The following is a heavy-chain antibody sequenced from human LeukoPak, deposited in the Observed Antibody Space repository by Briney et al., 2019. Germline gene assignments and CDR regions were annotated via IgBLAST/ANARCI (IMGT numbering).Heavy chain of an antibody. CDR3: ARDLDYYGSGSFFNI. J-gene: IGHJ3*02. V-gene: IGHV1-2*02. Sequence: ASVKVSCKASGYTFTACSMHWVRQAPGQGLEWMGWINPNSGGTNYAQKFQGRVTMTRDTSIITAYMELSRLRSDDTAVYYCARDLDYYGSGSFFNIWGQGTMVTVSS. D-gene: IGHD3-10*01. CDR2: INPNSGGT. CDR1: GYTFTACS.